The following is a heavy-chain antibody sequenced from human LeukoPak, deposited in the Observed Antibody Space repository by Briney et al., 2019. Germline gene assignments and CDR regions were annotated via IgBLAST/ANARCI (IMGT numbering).Heavy chain of an antibody. D-gene: IGHD3-22*01. CDR2: IKQDGSEK. V-gene: IGHV3-7*04. CDR1: GFTFSFYW. J-gene: IGHJ4*02. Sequence: GGSLRLSCVASGFTFSFYWMAWVRQAPGKGLEWVANIKQDGSEKYYVDSARGRFTISRDNAKNSLYLQINSLRAEDTAVYYCARDEHQYYSESSGRFDFWGQGVLVTVSS. CDR3: ARDEHQYYSESSGRFDF.